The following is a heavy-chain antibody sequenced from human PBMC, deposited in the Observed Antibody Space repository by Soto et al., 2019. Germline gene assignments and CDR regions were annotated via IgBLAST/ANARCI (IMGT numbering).Heavy chain of an antibody. V-gene: IGHV1-69*08. CDR2: IIPVLTTT. Sequence: QVQLVQSGAEVKMPGSSVKVSCRASGDTFSSYTVNWLRQAPGRGLEWMGRIIPVLTTTDYAQKFRGRVTITADKSSNTVYMELTSLSSDDTAVYYGARRRYCGYDCYHKHYYGMDVWGQGPTVTVAS. D-gene: IGHD2-21*02. CDR3: ARRRYCGYDCYHKHYYGMDV. CDR1: GDTFSSYT. J-gene: IGHJ6*02.